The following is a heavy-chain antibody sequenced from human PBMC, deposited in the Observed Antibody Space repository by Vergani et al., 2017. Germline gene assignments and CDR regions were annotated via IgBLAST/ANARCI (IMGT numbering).Heavy chain of an antibody. CDR1: GFTFDDYA. CDR2: ISWNSGSI. D-gene: IGHD4-11*01. V-gene: IGHV3-9*01. Sequence: EVQLVESGGGLVQPGRPLRLSCAASGFTFDDYAMHWVRQAPGKGLGWVSGISWNSGSIGYEDSVKGRFIISRDNAKNYLYLQMNSMRADDTSLYYCAKEMGDDYSNPYYYYGMDVWGQGTTVTVS. J-gene: IGHJ6*02. CDR3: AKEMGDDYSNPYYYYGMDV.